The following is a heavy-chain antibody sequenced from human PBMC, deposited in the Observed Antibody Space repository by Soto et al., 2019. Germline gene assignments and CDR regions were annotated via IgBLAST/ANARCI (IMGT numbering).Heavy chain of an antibody. D-gene: IGHD5-18*01. V-gene: IGHV1-69*02. J-gene: IGHJ6*03. CDR3: AIHRVSVYSYGTGVYMDV. Sequence: QVQLVQSGAEVKKPGSSVKVSCKASGGTFSSYTISWVRQAPGQGLEWMGRIIPILGIANYAQKFQGRVTITADKSTSTASMELSSLRSEDTAVYYCAIHRVSVYSYGTGVYMDVWGKGTTVTVSS. CDR1: GGTFSSYT. CDR2: IIPILGIA.